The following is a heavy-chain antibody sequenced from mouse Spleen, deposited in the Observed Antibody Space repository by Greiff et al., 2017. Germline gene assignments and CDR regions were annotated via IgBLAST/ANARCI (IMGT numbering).Heavy chain of an antibody. Sequence: EVKVVESGGGLVKPGGSLKLSCAASGFTFSSYTMSWVRQTPAKRLEWVATISSGGGNTYYPDSVKGRFTISRDNARNTLYLQMSSLRSEDTAMYYCARRASNGGLWYFDVWGAGTTVTVSS. CDR2: ISSGGGNT. D-gene: IGHD2-5*01. V-gene: IGHV5-9*04. CDR1: GFTFSSYT. J-gene: IGHJ1*01. CDR3: ARRASNGGLWYFDV.